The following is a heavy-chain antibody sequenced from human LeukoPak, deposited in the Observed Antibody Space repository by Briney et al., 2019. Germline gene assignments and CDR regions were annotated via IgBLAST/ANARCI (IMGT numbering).Heavy chain of an antibody. CDR2: INPNSGGT. V-gene: IGHV1-2*02. CDR3: ARDQFDL. CDR1: GYTFIDFR. J-gene: IGHJ5*02. Sequence: ASVKVSCKASGYTFIDFRIHWVRQAPGQGLEWMGWINPNSGGTEYAQKFQGRVTMTRDMSVNTVYMDLRSLTSDDTAVYYCARDQFDLWGQGTLVSVSS.